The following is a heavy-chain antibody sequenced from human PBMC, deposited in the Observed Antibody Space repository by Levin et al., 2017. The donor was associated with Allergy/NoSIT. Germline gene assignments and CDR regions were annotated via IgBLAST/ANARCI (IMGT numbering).Heavy chain of an antibody. CDR2: ISSSSSTI. V-gene: IGHV3-48*02. D-gene: IGHD2-2*01. Sequence: GGSLRLSCAASGFTFSSYSMNWVRQAPGKGLEWVSYISSSSSTIYYADSVKGRFTISRDNAKNSLYLQMNSLRDEDTAVYYCARRYCSSTSCYDGRKNWFDPWGQGTLVTVSS. CDR1: GFTFSSYS. J-gene: IGHJ5*02. CDR3: ARRYCSSTSCYDGRKNWFDP.